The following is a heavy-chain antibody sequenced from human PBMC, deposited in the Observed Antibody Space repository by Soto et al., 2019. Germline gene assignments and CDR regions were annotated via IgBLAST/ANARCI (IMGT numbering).Heavy chain of an antibody. V-gene: IGHV4-59*01. D-gene: IGHD3-10*01. CDR1: GGSISSYY. J-gene: IGHJ5*02. CDR2: IYYSGST. Sequence: PSETLSLTCTVSGGSISSYYWSWIRQPPGKGLEWIGYIYYSGSTNYNPSLKSRVTISVDTSKNQFSLKLSSVTAADTAVYYCARDRGYASGSRGVDPWGKGTLVTVS. CDR3: ARDRGYASGSRGVDP.